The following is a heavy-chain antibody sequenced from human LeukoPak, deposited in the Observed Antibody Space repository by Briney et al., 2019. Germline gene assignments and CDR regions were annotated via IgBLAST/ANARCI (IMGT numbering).Heavy chain of an antibody. Sequence: GESLKISCKGSGYSFTTYWIGWVRQMPGKGPEWMGIIYPGDSDTKYSPSFQGQVTISADKSISTAYLQWSSLKASDTATYYCARSGLGDSRVYWGQGTLVTVSS. CDR2: IYPGDSDT. D-gene: IGHD3-16*01. J-gene: IGHJ4*02. V-gene: IGHV5-51*01. CDR1: GYSFTTYW. CDR3: ARSGLGDSRVY.